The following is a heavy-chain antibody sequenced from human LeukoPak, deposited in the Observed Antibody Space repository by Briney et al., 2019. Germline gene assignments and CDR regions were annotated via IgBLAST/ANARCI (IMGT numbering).Heavy chain of an antibody. D-gene: IGHD5-18*01. CDR3: ARVAAADTAMMNFDR. CDR1: GFTFSDYY. J-gene: IGHJ4*02. CDR2: ISSSSIYI. Sequence: PGGSLRLSCAASGFTFSDYYMSWIRQAPGKGLEWVSSISSSSIYIYYADSVKGRFTISRDNAKKSLYLQMNSLRAEDTAVYYCARVAAADTAMMNFDRWGQGTLVTVSS. V-gene: IGHV3-11*05.